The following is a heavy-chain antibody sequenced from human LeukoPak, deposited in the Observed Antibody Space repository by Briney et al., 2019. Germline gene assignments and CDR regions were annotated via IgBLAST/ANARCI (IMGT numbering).Heavy chain of an antibody. CDR2: IGHDSSDI. Sequence: GKSLRLSCVVSGFTLSSHGMNWVRQAPGKGLEWISFIGHDSSDIYYADSVKGRFTISRDNAKNSLYLQMNSLRVEDTAVYYCARDWFGELIWGQGTLVTVSS. J-gene: IGHJ4*02. CDR3: ARDWFGELI. D-gene: IGHD3-10*01. V-gene: IGHV3-48*01. CDR1: GFTLSSHG.